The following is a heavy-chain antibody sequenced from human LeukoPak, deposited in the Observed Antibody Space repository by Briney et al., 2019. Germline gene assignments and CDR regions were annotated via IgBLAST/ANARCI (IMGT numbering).Heavy chain of an antibody. CDR2: IYTSGST. V-gene: IGHV4-61*02. D-gene: IGHD3-10*01. CDR3: ARDQGFGEYNWFDP. J-gene: IGHJ5*02. CDR1: GRSLRRGSYF. Sequence: PSHTLSLTCSVWGRSLRRGSYFWSWIRQPAAKVLEWIGRIYTSGSTNYNPSLKSRVTISVDTSKHQFSLKLSSVTAADTAVYYCARDQGFGEYNWFDPWGQGTLVTVSS.